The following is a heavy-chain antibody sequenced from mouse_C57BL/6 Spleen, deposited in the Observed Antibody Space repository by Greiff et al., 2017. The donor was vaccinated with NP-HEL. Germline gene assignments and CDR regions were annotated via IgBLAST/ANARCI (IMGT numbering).Heavy chain of an antibody. V-gene: IGHV5-9-1*02. J-gene: IGHJ4*01. CDR3: TRDRSIYYYGSRYAMDY. CDR2: ISSGGDYI. CDR1: GFTFSSYA. Sequence: EVHLVESGEGLVKPGGSLKLSCAASGFTFSSYAMSWVRQTPEKRLEWVAYISSGGDYIYYADTVKGRFTISRDNARNTLYLQMSSLKSEDTAMYYCTRDRSIYYYGSRYAMDYWGQGTSVTVSS. D-gene: IGHD1-1*01.